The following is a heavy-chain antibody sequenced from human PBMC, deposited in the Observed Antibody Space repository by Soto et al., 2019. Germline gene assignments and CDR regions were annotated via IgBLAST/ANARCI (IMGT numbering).Heavy chain of an antibody. Sequence: GASVKASCKSSGVTISSSSVQWVRQARGQRLEWIGWIVIGTGNTNYAQRFQGRVTFTRDMSTSTAYMELSSLRSEDTAVYYCAAVPGDFDCWGQGTLVTVSS. J-gene: IGHJ4*02. D-gene: IGHD1-1*01. V-gene: IGHV1-58*01. CDR3: AAVPGDFDC. CDR2: IVIGTGNT. CDR1: GVTISSSS.